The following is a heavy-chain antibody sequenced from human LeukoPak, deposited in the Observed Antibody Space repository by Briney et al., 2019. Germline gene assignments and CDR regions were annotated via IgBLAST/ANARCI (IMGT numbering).Heavy chain of an antibody. CDR1: GYSFTSYW. CDR2: IYPGDSDT. J-gene: IGHJ4*02. Sequence: GESLKISCKGSGYSFTSYWIGWVRQMPGKGLEWMGIIYPGDSDTGYSPSFQGQVTISADKSISTAYLQWSSLKASDTAMYYCARPTGDSGYDSPYFDYWGQGTLVTVSS. CDR3: ARPTGDSGYDSPYFDY. V-gene: IGHV5-51*01. D-gene: IGHD5-12*01.